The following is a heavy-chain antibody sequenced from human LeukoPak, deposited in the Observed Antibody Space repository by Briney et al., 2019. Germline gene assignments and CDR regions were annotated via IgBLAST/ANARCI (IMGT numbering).Heavy chain of an antibody. D-gene: IGHD3-16*02. CDR2: INHSGST. J-gene: IGHJ4*02. CDR1: GGSFSGYY. V-gene: IGHV4-34*01. CDR3: ARGYYDYVWGSYRYTRSLTD. Sequence: SETLSLTCAVYGGSFSGYYWSWIRQPPGKGLEWIGEINHSGSTNYNPSLKSRVTISVDTSKNQFSLKLSSVTAADTAVYYCARGYYDYVWGSYRYTRSLTDWGQGTLVTVSS.